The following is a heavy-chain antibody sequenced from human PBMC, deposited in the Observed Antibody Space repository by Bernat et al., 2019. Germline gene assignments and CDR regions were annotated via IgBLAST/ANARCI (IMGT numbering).Heavy chain of an antibody. D-gene: IGHD3-10*01. J-gene: IGHJ3*02. Sequence: QVQLVESGGGVVQPGRSLRLSCAASGFTFSSYGMHWVRQAPGKGLEWVAVIWYDGSNKYYADSVKGRFNISRDNSKNTLYLQMNSMRAEETTVYYCARDRDGILLWFREGSDAFDIWGQGTMVTVSS. CDR2: IWYDGSNK. CDR1: GFTFSSYG. CDR3: ARDRDGILLWFREGSDAFDI. V-gene: IGHV3-33*01.